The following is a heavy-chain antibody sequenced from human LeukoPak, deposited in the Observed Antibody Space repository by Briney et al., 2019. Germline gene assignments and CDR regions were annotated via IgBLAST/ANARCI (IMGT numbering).Heavy chain of an antibody. Sequence: ASVKVSCKASGYTFTSYGISWVRQAPGQGLEWMGWISAYNGNTNYAQKLQGRVTMTTDTSTSTAYMELRSLRSDDTAVYYCARERGYSGYELENAFDIWGQGTMVTVSS. CDR3: ARERGYSGYELENAFDI. J-gene: IGHJ3*02. CDR1: GYTFTSYG. V-gene: IGHV1-18*01. D-gene: IGHD5-12*01. CDR2: ISAYNGNT.